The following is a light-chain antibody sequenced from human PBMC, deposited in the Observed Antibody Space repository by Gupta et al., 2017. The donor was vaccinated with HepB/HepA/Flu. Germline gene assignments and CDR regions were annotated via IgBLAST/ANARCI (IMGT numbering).Light chain of an antibody. CDR1: SSDVGGYNY. CDR2: DVS. CDR3: SSYTSSSIVV. J-gene: IGLJ2*01. Sequence: QSAMTQPASVSGSPGQSFTFSCTGTSSDVGGYNYVSWYQQHPGKAPKLMIYDVSNRPSGVSNRFSGSKSGNTASLTISGLQAEDEADYYCSSYTSSSIVVFGGGTKLTVL. V-gene: IGLV2-14*03.